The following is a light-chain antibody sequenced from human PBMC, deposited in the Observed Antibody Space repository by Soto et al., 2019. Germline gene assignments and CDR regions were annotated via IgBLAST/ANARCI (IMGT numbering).Light chain of an antibody. J-gene: IGLJ3*02. CDR1: SGHSTYI. Sequence: QSVVTQSSSASASLGSSVMLTCTLSSGHSTYIIAWHQQQPGKAPRYLMKLEGSGSYNKGSGVPDRFSGSSSGADRYLTISNLQSEDEADYYCETWGANTRVFGGGTQLTVL. V-gene: IGLV4-60*03. CDR3: ETWGANTRV. CDR2: LEGSGSY.